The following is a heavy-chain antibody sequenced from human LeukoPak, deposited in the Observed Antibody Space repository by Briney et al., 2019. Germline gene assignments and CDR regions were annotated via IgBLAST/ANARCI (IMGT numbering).Heavy chain of an antibody. J-gene: IGHJ6*03. D-gene: IGHD2/OR15-2a*01. CDR3: ASSAYLAVHYYYMDV. CDR1: GYTFTSYY. Sequence: ASVKVSCKASGYTFTSYYMHWVRQAPGQGLEWMGWINPNSGGTNYAQKFQGRVTMTRDTSISTAYMELSRLRSDDTAVYYCASSAYLAVHYYYMDVWGKGATVTVSS. CDR2: INPNSGGT. V-gene: IGHV1-2*02.